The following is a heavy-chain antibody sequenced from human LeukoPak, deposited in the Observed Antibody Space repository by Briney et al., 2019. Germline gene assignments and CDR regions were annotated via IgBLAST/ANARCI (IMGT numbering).Heavy chain of an antibody. V-gene: IGHV4-34*01. CDR2: INHSGST. J-gene: IGHJ5*02. CDR1: GGSFSGYY. D-gene: IGHD2-21*01. Sequence: SETLSLTCAVYGGSFSGYYWSWIRQPPGKGLEWIGEINHSGSTNYNPSLKSRATISVDTSKNQFSLKLSSVTAADTAVYYCASGYSGLSPWGQGTLVTVSS. CDR3: ASGYSGLSP.